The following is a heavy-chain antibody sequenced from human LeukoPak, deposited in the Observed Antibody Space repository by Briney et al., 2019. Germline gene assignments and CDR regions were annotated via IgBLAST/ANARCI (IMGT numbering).Heavy chain of an antibody. CDR2: IYYSGST. Sequence: SETLSLTCTVSGGSIGSYYWSWIRQPPGKGLEWIGYIYYSGSTNYNPSLKSRVTISVDTSKNQFSLKLSSVTAADTAVYYCARDLYGSGSYYQNWGQGTPVTVSS. J-gene: IGHJ4*02. V-gene: IGHV4-59*01. CDR1: GGSIGSYY. CDR3: ARDLYGSGSYYQN. D-gene: IGHD3-10*01.